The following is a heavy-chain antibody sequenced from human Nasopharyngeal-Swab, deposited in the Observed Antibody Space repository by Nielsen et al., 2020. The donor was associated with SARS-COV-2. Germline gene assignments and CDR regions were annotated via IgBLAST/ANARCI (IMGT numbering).Heavy chain of an antibody. J-gene: IGHJ5*02. Sequence: GGSLRLSCEASGFSFSSYSMNWVRQAPGQGLEWIGWFNPYTGDTKYAETFQGRVTMTRDTSVNTAYMELRSLRSDDTAVYYCAAVGGRGLFDPWGQGTLVTVSS. V-gene: IGHV1-2*02. CDR3: AAVGGRGLFDP. CDR1: GFSFSSYS. CDR2: FNPYTGDT. D-gene: IGHD1-26*01.